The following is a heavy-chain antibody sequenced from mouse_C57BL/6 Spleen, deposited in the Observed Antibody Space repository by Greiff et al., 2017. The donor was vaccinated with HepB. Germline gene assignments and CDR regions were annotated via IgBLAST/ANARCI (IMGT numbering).Heavy chain of an antibody. Sequence: EVQLVESGGGLVKPGGSLKLSCAASGFTFSDYGMHWVRQAPEKGLEWVAYISSGSSTIYYADTVKGRFTISRDNAKNTLFLQMTSLRSEDTAMYYCARLTTVVYWYFDVWGTGTTVTVSS. CDR1: GFTFSDYG. J-gene: IGHJ1*03. CDR3: ARLTTVVYWYFDV. D-gene: IGHD1-1*01. CDR2: ISSGSSTI. V-gene: IGHV5-17*01.